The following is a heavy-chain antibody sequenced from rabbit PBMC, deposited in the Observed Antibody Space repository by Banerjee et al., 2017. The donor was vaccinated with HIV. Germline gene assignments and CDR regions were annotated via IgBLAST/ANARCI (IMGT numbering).Heavy chain of an antibody. CDR2: IYAGSSGNT. J-gene: IGHJ4*01. CDR1: AFDFSSNA. D-gene: IGHD6-1*01. V-gene: IGHV1S40*01. CDR3: GRDRGVGYDLNL. Sequence: QSLEESGGDLVKPEGSLTLTCKASAFDFSSNAMCWVRQAPGKGLEWIACIYAGSSGNTYYASWAKGRFTISKTSSTTVTLQMTSLTDADTATYFCGRDRGVGYDLNLWGPGTLVAVS.